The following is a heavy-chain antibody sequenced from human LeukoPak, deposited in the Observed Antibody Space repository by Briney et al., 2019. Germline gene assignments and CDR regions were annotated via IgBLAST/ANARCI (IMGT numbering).Heavy chain of an antibody. D-gene: IGHD1-7*01. V-gene: IGHV4-39*01. J-gene: IGHJ4*02. Sequence: SETLSLICTVSGDSMSNSRHYWGWIRQPPGKGLEWIASIFYSGNTYYNPSLKSRVTISVDTSKDQFSLKVTSVTAADTALYFCARHVHIPGTTIPWFDNWGQGTLVTVSS. CDR2: IFYSGNT. CDR3: ARHVHIPGTTIPWFDN. CDR1: GDSMSNSRHY.